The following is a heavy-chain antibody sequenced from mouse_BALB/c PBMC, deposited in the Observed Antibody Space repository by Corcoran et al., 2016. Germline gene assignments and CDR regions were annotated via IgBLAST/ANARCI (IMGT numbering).Heavy chain of an antibody. CDR3: AREGGAMDY. V-gene: IGHV1S12*01. CDR1: GYTFTSYY. CDR2: IYPRDGST. J-gene: IGHJ4*01. Sequence: QVQLQQSGPELVKPGASVKISCKASGYTFTSYYIHWVKQWPGQGLEWIGYIYPRDGSTNYNEKFKGKATLTADTSSSTAYMQLSSLTSEDSAVYCCAREGGAMDYWGQGTSVTVSS.